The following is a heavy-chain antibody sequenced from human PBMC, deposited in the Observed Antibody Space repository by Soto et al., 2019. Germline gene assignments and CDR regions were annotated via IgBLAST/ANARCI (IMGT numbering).Heavy chain of an antibody. V-gene: IGHV4-34*01. CDR3: XXXXXXXXAT. CDR2: INRSGST. J-gene: IGHJ5*02. D-gene: IGHD2-15*01. Sequence: QVQLQQWGAGLLKPSETLSLTCAVYGGSLSGYYWSWIRQPPGKGLEWIGEINRSGSTNYIPSLKRRVIISVVTSRNQFSXXXXXXXXXXXXXXXXXXXXXXXXATWGQGTLVT. CDR1: GGSLSGYY.